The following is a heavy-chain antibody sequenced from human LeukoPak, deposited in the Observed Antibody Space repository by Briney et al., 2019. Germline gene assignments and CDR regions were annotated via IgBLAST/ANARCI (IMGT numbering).Heavy chain of an antibody. CDR2: IYTSGST. Sequence: SGTLSLTCTVSSGSLGSYYWNWLRQPAGKGLEWIGHIYTSGSTNYNPSLKSRVTMSVDTSKNQFSLKLNSVTAADTAFYYCAREYSSSSGKALDYWGQGTLVTVSS. V-gene: IGHV4-4*07. D-gene: IGHD6-6*01. CDR3: AREYSSSSGKALDY. J-gene: IGHJ4*02. CDR1: SGSLGSYY.